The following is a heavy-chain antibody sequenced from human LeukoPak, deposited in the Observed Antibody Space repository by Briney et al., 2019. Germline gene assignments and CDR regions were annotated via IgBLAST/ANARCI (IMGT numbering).Heavy chain of an antibody. CDR2: IIPILGIA. D-gene: IGHD6-13*01. J-gene: IGHJ4*02. V-gene: IGHV1-69*02. CDR1: GYTFTSYY. CDR3: ASPRGAAAADYYFDY. Sequence: GASVKVSCKASGYTFTSYYMHWVRQAPGQGLEWMGRIIPILGIANYAQKFRGRVTITADKSTSTAYMELSSLRSEDTAVYYCASPRGAAAADYYFDYWGQGTLVTVSS.